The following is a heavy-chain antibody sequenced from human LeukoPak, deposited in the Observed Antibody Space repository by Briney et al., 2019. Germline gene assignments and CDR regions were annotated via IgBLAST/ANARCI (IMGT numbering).Heavy chain of an antibody. V-gene: IGHV3-30*18. J-gene: IGHJ6*02. CDR3: AKDRSSGPHYYYGVDV. Sequence: GGSLRLSCAASGFTFSSYGIHWVRQSPGKGLEWVAVVSYLGDDQFYAESVKGRFTISRDNSKKTVFLQMNSLRGEDTAVYYCAKDRSSGPHYYYGVDVWGRGTTVIVSS. CDR1: GFTFSSYG. D-gene: IGHD3-22*01. CDR2: VSYLGDDQ.